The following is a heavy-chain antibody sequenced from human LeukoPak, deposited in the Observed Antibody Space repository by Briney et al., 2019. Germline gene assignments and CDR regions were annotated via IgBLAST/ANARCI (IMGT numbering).Heavy chain of an antibody. D-gene: IGHD2-2*01. J-gene: IGHJ5*02. CDR1: GLSFSNYG. CDR3: ARDPQGYCSSTSCYGSWDP. CDR2: IRYDGSNK. V-gene: IGHV3-30*02. Sequence: PGGSLRLSCAASGLSFSNYGMHWLRQAPGKGLEWVAFIRYDGSNKYHADSVKGRFTISRDNSKNTLHLQMNSLRAEDTAVYYCARDPQGYCSSTSCYGSWDPWGQGTLVTVSS.